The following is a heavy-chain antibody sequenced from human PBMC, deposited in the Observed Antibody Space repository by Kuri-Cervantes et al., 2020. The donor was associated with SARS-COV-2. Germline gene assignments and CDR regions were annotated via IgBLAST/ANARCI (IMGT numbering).Heavy chain of an antibody. D-gene: IGHD1-26*01. J-gene: IGHJ4*02. CDR2: ISGSGFSI. CDR1: GFTFSSNS. CDR3: ARGGRYYFDY. Sequence: GGSLTLSCVASGFTFSSNSMNWVRQAPGKGLEWVSYISGSGFSIYYADSLKGRFTISRDNAKNSLYLQMNSLTAEDTAVYYCARGGRYYFDYWGQGSLVTVSS. V-gene: IGHV3-48*01.